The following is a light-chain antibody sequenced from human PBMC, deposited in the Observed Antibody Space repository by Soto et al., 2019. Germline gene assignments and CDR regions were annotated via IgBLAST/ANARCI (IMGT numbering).Light chain of an antibody. CDR1: QTVRNNY. Sequence: EFVLTQSPGTLSLSPGERAALSCRASQTVRNNYLAWYQQKPGQAPRLLIYDASSRATGIPDRFSGGGSGTDFTLTISRLEPEDFAVYYCQQYGSSPKITFGQGTRLE. CDR3: QQYGSSPKIT. CDR2: DAS. J-gene: IGKJ5*01. V-gene: IGKV3-20*01.